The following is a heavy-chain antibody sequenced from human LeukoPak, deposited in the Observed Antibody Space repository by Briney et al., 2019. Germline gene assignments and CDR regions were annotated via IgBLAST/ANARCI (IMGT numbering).Heavy chain of an antibody. D-gene: IGHD2-2*01. J-gene: IGHJ4*02. CDR2: INSDGFTT. V-gene: IGHV3-74*01. Sequence: GGSLRLSCAASGFTFSSYWMHWVRQAPGKGLVWVSRINSDGFTTNYADSVKGRFTISRDNAKNTLYLQMNSLRADDTAVYYCARTPYCSSTTCEDFDYWGQGTLVTVSS. CDR1: GFTFSSYW. CDR3: ARTPYCSSTTCEDFDY.